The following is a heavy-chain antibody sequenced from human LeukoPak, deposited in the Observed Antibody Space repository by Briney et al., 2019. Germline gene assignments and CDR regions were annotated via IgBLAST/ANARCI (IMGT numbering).Heavy chain of an antibody. CDR2: IKQDGSDK. V-gene: IGHV3-7*05. J-gene: IGHJ4*02. Sequence: PGGSLRLSCAASGFTFSSYWMSWVRQAPGKGLEWVANIKQDGSDKHYVDSVKGRFTLSRDNAKNSLFLQMNSLRAEDTAVYYCARMILLLGDVLTVPPRGFDYWGQGTLVTVSS. D-gene: IGHD3-9*01. CDR1: GFTFSSYW. CDR3: ARMILLLGDVLTVPPRGFDY.